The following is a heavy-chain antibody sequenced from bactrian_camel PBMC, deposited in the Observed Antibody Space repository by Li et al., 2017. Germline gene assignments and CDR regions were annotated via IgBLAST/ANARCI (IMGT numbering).Heavy chain of an antibody. CDR3: AAETDYSQHFAAGAFCSDYPSDFRG. J-gene: IGHJ4*01. CDR2: IESDGST. V-gene: IGHV3S53*01. D-gene: IGHD2*01. CDR1: GYISSRHC. Sequence: HVQLVESGGGSVQAGGSLRLSCTHSGYISSRHCMGWFRQIPDKEREGVAGIESDGSTSYADSVKGRFTISQDTAKNTVYLQMSNVKPEDSAMYYCAAETDYSQHFAAGAFCSDYPSDFRGWGQGTQVTVS.